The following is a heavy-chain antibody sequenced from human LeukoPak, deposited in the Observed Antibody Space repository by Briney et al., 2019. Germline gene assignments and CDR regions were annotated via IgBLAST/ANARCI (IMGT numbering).Heavy chain of an antibody. CDR1: GFTFSDSA. Sequence: PGGSLRLSCAASGFTFSDSAMTWVRQAPGKGLDWVSLISFSGANTYYADSVKGRFTISRDNSKDTLFLQMNSLRAEDTAVYYCATDAYSGSPQNAYWGQGTLVTVSS. D-gene: IGHD1-26*01. V-gene: IGHV3-23*01. CDR3: ATDAYSGSPQNAY. CDR2: ISFSGANT. J-gene: IGHJ4*02.